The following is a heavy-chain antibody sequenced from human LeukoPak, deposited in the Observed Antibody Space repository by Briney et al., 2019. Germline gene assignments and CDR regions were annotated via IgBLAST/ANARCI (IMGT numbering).Heavy chain of an antibody. Sequence: GGSLRLSCAASGFTVSSKYMSWVRQAPGKGLEWVSVLYSGGSTYYADSVKGRFTISRDNSKNTLYLQMNSLRAEDTAVYYCARDRDGGNHYDYWGQGTQVTVSS. J-gene: IGHJ4*02. CDR1: GFTVSSKY. D-gene: IGHD4-23*01. V-gene: IGHV3-66*01. CDR3: ARDRDGGNHYDY. CDR2: LYSGGST.